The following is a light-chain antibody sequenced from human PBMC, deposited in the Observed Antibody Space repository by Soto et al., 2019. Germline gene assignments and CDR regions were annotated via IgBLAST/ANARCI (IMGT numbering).Light chain of an antibody. Sequence: IVLTQSPAPPSLSPGERATLYCGASQRVSGGFLAWYQQKPGLAPRLILYGTSFRATGIPDRFSGSGSGTDFTLTIGRLDPEDFAVYYCQQYGSSPSFGQGTKVDIK. CDR3: QQYGSSPS. J-gene: IGKJ1*01. CDR2: GTS. V-gene: IGKV3D-20*01. CDR1: QRVSGGF.